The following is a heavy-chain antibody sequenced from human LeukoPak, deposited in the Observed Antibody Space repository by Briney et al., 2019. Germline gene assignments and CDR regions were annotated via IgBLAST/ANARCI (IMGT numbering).Heavy chain of an antibody. D-gene: IGHD3-22*01. V-gene: IGHV3-7*02. CDR2: IKQDGSEK. Sequence: PGGSLRLSCAASGFTFSSYWMHWVRPAPGKGLEWMANIKQDGSEKYYVAPVKGRFTISRDNAKNSLFLQKNSLRAEDTAVYYCARVGDRTGYYYWFDPWGQGTLVTVPS. J-gene: IGHJ5*02. CDR3: ARVGDRTGYYYWFDP. CDR1: GFTFSSYW.